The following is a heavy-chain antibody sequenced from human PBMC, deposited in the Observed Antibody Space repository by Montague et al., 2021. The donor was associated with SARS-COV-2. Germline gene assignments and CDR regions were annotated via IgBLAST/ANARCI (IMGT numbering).Heavy chain of an antibody. V-gene: IGHV3-30*03. Sequence: SLSLSCAASGFTFNHFAMPWVRQAPGKGLEWVAVISYDGSIQYYADFLRGRFTISRDSSQKTLYLQMNSLTAADTAIYYCARAYCGGDCNYLYIWFDSWGQGALVTVSS. CDR1: GFTFNHFA. J-gene: IGHJ5*01. D-gene: IGHD2-21*01. CDR3: ARAYCGGDCNYLYIWFDS. CDR2: ISYDGSIQ.